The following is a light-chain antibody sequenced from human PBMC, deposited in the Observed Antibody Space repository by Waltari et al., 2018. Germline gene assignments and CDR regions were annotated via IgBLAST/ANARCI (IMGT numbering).Light chain of an antibody. CDR1: QRVSRA. J-gene: IGKJ1*01. CDR3: QHSVSLPVT. V-gene: IGKV3-20*01. CDR2: GAS. Sequence: LVLTPSPGTLSLSPGERATLSWRPRQRVSRALAPYQQNPGQAPRLPSYGASNRGTGIPDRLSGSASGTDFSLIISGLEPEDFAVYYWQHSVSLPVTFGQGTKVEIK.